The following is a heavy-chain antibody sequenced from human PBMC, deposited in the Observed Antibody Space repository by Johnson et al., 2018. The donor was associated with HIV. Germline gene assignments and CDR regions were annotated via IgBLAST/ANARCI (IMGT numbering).Heavy chain of an antibody. D-gene: IGHD2-2*01. Sequence: QMLLVESGGGVVQPGGSLRLSSPASGFTFSSYAMPWVRQAPAKGLELVAVISYDVSNKYFADSVKGRCTISRDTSKNTLYLQMNSLRAEDTAVYYCARDGGIGSTREDAFDIWGQGTMVIVSS. V-gene: IGHV3-30-3*01. J-gene: IGHJ3*02. CDR1: GFTFSSYA. CDR3: ARDGGIGSTREDAFDI. CDR2: ISYDVSNK.